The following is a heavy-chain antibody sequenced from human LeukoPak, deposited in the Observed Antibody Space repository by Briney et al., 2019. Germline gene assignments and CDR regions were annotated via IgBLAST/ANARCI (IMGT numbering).Heavy chain of an antibody. J-gene: IGHJ4*02. CDR1: GFTFSNYA. D-gene: IGHD3-10*01. CDR3: AKVWFGELPFDY. V-gene: IGHV3-23*01. CDR2: ITGSGGST. Sequence: GGSLRLSCAASGFTFSNYAMNWVRQAPGKRLEWVSSITGSGGSTYYADSVKGRFTISRDNSKNTLYLQMNSLRAEDTAVYYCAKVWFGELPFDYWGQGTLVTVSS.